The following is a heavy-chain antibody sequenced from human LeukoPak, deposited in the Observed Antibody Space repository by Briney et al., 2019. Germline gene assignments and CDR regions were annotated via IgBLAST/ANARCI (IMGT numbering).Heavy chain of an antibody. CDR3: ARWTDTYYFDY. Sequence: SVTVSYKASGGTFSSYTISWVRQAPGQGLGWMGRIIPILGIANYAQKFQGRVTITADKSTSTAYMELSSLRSEDTAVYYCARWTDTYYFDYWGQGTLVTVSS. CDR1: GGTFSSYT. J-gene: IGHJ4*02. V-gene: IGHV1-69*02. CDR2: IIPILGIA. D-gene: IGHD3/OR15-3a*01.